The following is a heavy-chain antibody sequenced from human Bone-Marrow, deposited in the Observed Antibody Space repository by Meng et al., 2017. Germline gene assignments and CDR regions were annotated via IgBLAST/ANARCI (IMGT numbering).Heavy chain of an antibody. Sequence: EVQLVETGVGLVQPGGSLSLHCAASWFHVSSNYMSWVRQAPGKGLEWVSVIYSGGSTYYADSVKGRFTISRDNSKNTLYLQMNSLRAEDTAVYYCARAGYSYGFTLDLWGRGTLVTVSS. D-gene: IGHD5-18*01. V-gene: IGHV3-53*02. J-gene: IGHJ2*01. CDR2: IYSGGST. CDR1: WFHVSSNY. CDR3: ARAGYSYGFTLDL.